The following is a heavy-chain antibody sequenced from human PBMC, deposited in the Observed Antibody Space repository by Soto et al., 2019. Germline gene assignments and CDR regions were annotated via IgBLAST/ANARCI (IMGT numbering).Heavy chain of an antibody. J-gene: IGHJ4*02. Sequence: QITLKESGPTLVKPTQPLTLTCTFSGFSLSTTAEGVGWIRQPPGKALEWLALIYWDDDERYSPSLRSRLTITKDNSKNQVVLTMTNVDPVDTATYYCAHGSCSSADCYPNPYLDYWGQGILVTGAS. CDR3: AHGSCSSADCYPNPYLDY. CDR1: GFSLSTTAEG. CDR2: IYWDDDE. D-gene: IGHD2-2*01. V-gene: IGHV2-5*02.